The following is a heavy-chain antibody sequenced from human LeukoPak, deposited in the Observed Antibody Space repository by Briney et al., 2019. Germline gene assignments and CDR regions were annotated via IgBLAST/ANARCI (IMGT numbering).Heavy chain of an antibody. V-gene: IGHV1-2*02. J-gene: IGHJ3*02. D-gene: IGHD4-17*01. CDR2: INPNSSGT. CDR1: GYTFTGYY. Sequence: ASVKVSCKASGYTFTGYYMHWVRQAPGQGLEWMGWINPNSSGTNYAQKFQGRVTMTRDTSISTAYMELSRLRSDDTAVYYCARGMTTVTTDDAFDIWGQGTMVTVSS. CDR3: ARGMTTVTTDDAFDI.